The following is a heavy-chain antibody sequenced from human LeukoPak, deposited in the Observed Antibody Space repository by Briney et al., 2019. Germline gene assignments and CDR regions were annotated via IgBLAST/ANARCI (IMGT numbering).Heavy chain of an antibody. D-gene: IGHD5-18*01. J-gene: IGHJ4*02. CDR1: GFTFNSYA. Sequence: PGGSLRLSCAASGFTFNSYAMSWVRQAPGKGLEWVSAISGSDPGTYYADSVKGRFTISRDNSKNTLYLQMNSLRAEDTAVYYCARDGYSYEHDYWGQGTLVTVSS. CDR2: ISGSDPGT. CDR3: ARDGYSYEHDY. V-gene: IGHV3-23*01.